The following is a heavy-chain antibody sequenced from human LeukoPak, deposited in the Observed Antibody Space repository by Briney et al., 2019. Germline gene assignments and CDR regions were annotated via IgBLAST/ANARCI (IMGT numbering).Heavy chain of an antibody. CDR3: ARVGGTSYYYYGMDV. V-gene: IGHV4-59*01. CDR2: ICYSGST. Sequence: SETLSLTCTVSGGSISSYDWSWIRQPPGKGLEWIGYICYSGSTNYNPSLKSRVTISVDTSKNQFSLKLSSVTAADTAVYYCARVGGTSYYYYGMDVWGQGTTVTVSS. J-gene: IGHJ6*02. CDR1: GGSISSYD. D-gene: IGHD1-26*01.